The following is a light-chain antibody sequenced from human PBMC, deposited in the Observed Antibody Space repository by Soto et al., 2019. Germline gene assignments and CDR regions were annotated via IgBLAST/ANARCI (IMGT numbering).Light chain of an antibody. CDR3: SSFAGRNTLV. CDR1: SSDVGEYNF. Sequence: QSALNQPPSASGSPGQSATISCTGTSSDVGEYNFVSWYQQHPGKAPKLIIYEVTKRPSGVPDRFSGSKSGNTASLTVSGLQTDDEADYYCSSFAGRNTLVFGGGTKLTVL. J-gene: IGLJ3*02. V-gene: IGLV2-8*01. CDR2: EVT.